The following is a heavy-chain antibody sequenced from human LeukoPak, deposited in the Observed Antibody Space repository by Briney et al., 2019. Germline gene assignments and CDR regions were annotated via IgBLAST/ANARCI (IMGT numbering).Heavy chain of an antibody. V-gene: IGHV1-8*01. CDR1: VYTFTSYD. D-gene: IGHD6-19*01. J-gene: IGHJ6*02. Sequence: ASVKVSFKASVYTFTSYDINWVRQATGQGLEWMGWMNPNSGNTGYAQKFQGRVSMTRNTSISTAYMELSSLRSEDTAVYYCARSSGQQWLARGMDVWGQGTTVTVSS. CDR3: ARSSGQQWLARGMDV. CDR2: MNPNSGNT.